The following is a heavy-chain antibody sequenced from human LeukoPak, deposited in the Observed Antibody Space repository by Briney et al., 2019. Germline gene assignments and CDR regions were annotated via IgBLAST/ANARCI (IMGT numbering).Heavy chain of an antibody. J-gene: IGHJ4*02. Sequence: GRSLRLSCAASGFTFSSYAMHWVRQAPGKGLEWVAVISYDGSNKYYADSVKGRFTISRDNAKNSLYLQMNSLGAEDTAVYYCARDPLHSSGYYNVGFDYWGQGTLVTVSS. CDR1: GFTFSSYA. CDR3: ARDPLHSSGYYNVGFDY. V-gene: IGHV3-30*04. CDR2: ISYDGSNK. D-gene: IGHD3-22*01.